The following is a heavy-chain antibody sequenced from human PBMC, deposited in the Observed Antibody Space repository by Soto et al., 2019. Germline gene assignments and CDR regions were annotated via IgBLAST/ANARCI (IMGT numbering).Heavy chain of an antibody. V-gene: IGHV3-7*01. D-gene: IGHD3-3*01. Sequence: EVQLVESGGGLVQPGGSLRLSCAASGFTFRIFWMDWVRQAPGKGLEWVANINEDGSEKRYVDSVKGRFTLSRDNAQNSLYLQMNSLRVEDTAVYYCARDGGRNFDYWGQGTLVTVSA. CDR3: ARDGGRNFDY. CDR1: GFTFRIFW. CDR2: INEDGSEK. J-gene: IGHJ4*02.